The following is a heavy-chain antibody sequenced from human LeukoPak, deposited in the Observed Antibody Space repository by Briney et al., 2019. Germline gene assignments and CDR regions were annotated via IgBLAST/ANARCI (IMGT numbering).Heavy chain of an antibody. CDR2: VSRTSTTI. J-gene: IGHJ4*02. CDR3: ARDYYAGYDY. D-gene: IGHD3-22*01. Sequence: GGSLRLSCAASGFTFSSYSMNWVRQAPGKGLEWVSYVSRTSTTIYYADSVKGRFTVSRDNAKNTLYLQMNSLRAEDTAVYYCARDYYAGYDYWGQGTLVTVSS. V-gene: IGHV3-48*04. CDR1: GFTFSSYS.